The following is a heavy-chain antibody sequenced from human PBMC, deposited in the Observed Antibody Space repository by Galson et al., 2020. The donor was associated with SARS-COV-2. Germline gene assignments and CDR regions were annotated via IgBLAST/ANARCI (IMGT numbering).Heavy chain of an antibody. J-gene: IGHJ6*02. CDR2: TYYRSKWSS. CDR3: ARSPGVTVARTMDV. V-gene: IGHV6-1*01. D-gene: IGHD6-19*01. Sequence: SQTLSLTCDISGDSVSSNSAAWNWIRHSPSRGLEWLGRTYYRSKWSSDYAVSVKSRISINADASKNQFSLQLKSVIPEDTAVYYCARSPGVTVARTMDVWGQGTTVTVSS. CDR1: GDSVSSNSAA.